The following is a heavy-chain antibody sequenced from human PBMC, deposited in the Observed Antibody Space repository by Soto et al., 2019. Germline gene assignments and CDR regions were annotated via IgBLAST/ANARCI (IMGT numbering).Heavy chain of an antibody. CDR1: GGTFSSYA. V-gene: IGHV1-69*06. J-gene: IGHJ3*02. CDR2: IIPIFGTA. D-gene: IGHD3-22*01. Sequence: SVKVSCKASGGTFSSYAISWGRQAPGQGLEWMGGIIPIFGTANYAQKFQGRVTITADKSTSTAYMELSSLRPEDTAVYYCARGLNYYDSSGYYYGDAFDIWGQGTMVTVSS. CDR3: ARGLNYYDSSGYYYGDAFDI.